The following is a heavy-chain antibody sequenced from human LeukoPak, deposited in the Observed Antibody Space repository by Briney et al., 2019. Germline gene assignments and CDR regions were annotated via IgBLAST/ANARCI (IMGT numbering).Heavy chain of an antibody. D-gene: IGHD5-24*01. CDR1: GYTFTGHY. CDR2: INPNSGGT. CDR3: ARDAEM. J-gene: IGHJ3*01. V-gene: IGHV1-2*02. Sequence: ASVKVSCKASGYTFTGHYIYWVRQAPGQGLEWVGMINPNSGGTNYAQRFQGRVTMTRDTSISTAYMELHSLTSDDTAVYYCARDAEMWGQGTMVTVSP.